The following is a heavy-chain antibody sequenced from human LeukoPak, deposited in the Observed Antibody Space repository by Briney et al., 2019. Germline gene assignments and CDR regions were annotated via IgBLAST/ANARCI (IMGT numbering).Heavy chain of an antibody. CDR2: ISSSSSYI. CDR3: ASAAYSGTFTDC. D-gene: IGHD1-26*01. J-gene: IGHJ4*02. Sequence: GGSLRLSCAASGFTFSNYDMNWVRQAPGKGLEWVSSISSSSSYIYYADSVKGRFTISRDNAKNSLYLQMNTLRAEDTAVYYCASAAYSGTFTDCWGQGTLVTVSS. CDR1: GFTFSNYD. V-gene: IGHV3-21*01.